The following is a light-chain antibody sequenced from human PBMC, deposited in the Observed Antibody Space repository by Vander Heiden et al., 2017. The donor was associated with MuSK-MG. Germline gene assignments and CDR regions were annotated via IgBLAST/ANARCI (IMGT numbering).Light chain of an antibody. Sequence: QSVLTQPASVSGSPEQSVTISCTAGSSDVGNHNLVSWYQHHPGRAPKFSIYAVNKRPSGVSSCFSGSMSGTTASLTISGLQADDDAFYYSCEYAGNTLLFGGGTKLTVL. CDR1: SSDVGNHNL. V-gene: IGLV2-23*02. J-gene: IGLJ2*01. CDR3: CEYAGNTLL. CDR2: AVN.